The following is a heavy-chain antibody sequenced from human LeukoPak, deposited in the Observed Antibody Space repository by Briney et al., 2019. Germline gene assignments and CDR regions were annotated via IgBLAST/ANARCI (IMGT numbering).Heavy chain of an antibody. V-gene: IGHV3-48*02. CDR1: GFTFSSYA. CDR3: ARDAGEYTTPAYFDY. CDR2: ISSSSSTI. J-gene: IGHJ4*02. D-gene: IGHD2/OR15-2a*01. Sequence: QPGGSLRLSCAASGFTFSSYAMNWVRQAPGKGLEWVSYISSSSSTIYYADSVKGRFTISRDNAKNSLYLQMNSLRDEDTAVYYCARDAGEYTTPAYFDYWGQGTLVTVSS.